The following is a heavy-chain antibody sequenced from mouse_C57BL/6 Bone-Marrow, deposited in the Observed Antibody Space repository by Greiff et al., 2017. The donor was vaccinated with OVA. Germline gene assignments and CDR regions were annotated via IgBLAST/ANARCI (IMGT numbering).Heavy chain of an antibody. CDR1: GYTFTSYW. D-gene: IGHD2-4*01. CDR3: VDDYDGPYAMDY. V-gene: IGHV1-64*01. J-gene: IGHJ4*01. Sequence: QVQLQQPGAELVKPGASVKLSCKASGYTFTSYWMHRVKQRPGQGLEWIGMIHPNSGSTNYNEKFKSKATLTVDKSSSTAYMQLSSLTSEDSAVYYCVDDYDGPYAMDYWGQGTSVTVSS. CDR2: IHPNSGST.